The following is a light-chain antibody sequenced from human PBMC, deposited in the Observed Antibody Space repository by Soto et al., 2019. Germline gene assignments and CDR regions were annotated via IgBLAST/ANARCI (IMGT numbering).Light chain of an antibody. CDR3: QQYNSYPWT. V-gene: IGKV1-5*03. Sequence: DIQMTQSPSTLSASVGDRVTITCRASLSISSWLAWYQQKPGRAPNLLIYKASSLEGGVPSRFSDSGSGTEYTLTISSLQPDDFATYYCQQYNSYPWTFGQGTKLEI. CDR2: KAS. J-gene: IGKJ2*02. CDR1: LSISSW.